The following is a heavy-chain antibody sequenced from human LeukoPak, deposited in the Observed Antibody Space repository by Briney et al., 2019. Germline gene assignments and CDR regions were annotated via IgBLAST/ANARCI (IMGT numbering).Heavy chain of an antibody. Sequence: ASVKVSCKTSGYTFANYDITWVRQAPGRGLEWMGWMNPYSTNTGYARQFQGRLSVTRDISITTAYMELSSLRSEDTAVYYCARATRGDLLSEFWGQGSLITVSS. V-gene: IGHV1-8*01. CDR2: MNPYSTNT. CDR1: GYTFANYD. CDR3: ARATRGDLLSEF. D-gene: IGHD2/OR15-2a*01. J-gene: IGHJ4*02.